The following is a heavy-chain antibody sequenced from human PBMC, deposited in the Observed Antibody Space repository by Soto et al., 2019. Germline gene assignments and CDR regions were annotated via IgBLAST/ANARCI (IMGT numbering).Heavy chain of an antibody. CDR3: ARDSLYIVVVPAAIDY. J-gene: IGHJ4*02. Sequence: PGGSLRLSCAASGFTFSSYSMNWVRQAPGKGLEWVSSISSSSSYIYYADSVKGRFTISRDNAKNSLYLQMNSLRAEDTAVYYCARDSLYIVVVPAAIDYRAQRTPVTVSS. V-gene: IGHV3-21*01. CDR2: ISSSSSYI. D-gene: IGHD2-2*01. CDR1: GFTFSSYS.